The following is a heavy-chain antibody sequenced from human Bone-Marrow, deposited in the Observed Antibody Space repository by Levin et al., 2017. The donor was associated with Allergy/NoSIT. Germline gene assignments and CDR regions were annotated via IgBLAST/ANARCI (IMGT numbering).Heavy chain of an antibody. CDR2: IWSDGSNQ. CDR1: GFTFSNFA. Sequence: GGSLRLSCAASGFTFSNFAMHWVRQAPGKGPEWMAVIWSDGSNQYYAASVKGRFSISRDNSKNTLYLQMNSLRADDTAVYYCASEGAVAGTQCDYWGQGTLVTVSS. V-gene: IGHV3-33*03. J-gene: IGHJ4*02. D-gene: IGHD6-19*01. CDR3: ASEGAVAGTQCDY.